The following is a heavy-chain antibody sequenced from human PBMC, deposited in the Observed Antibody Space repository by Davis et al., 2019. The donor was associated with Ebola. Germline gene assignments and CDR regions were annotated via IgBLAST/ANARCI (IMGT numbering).Heavy chain of an antibody. Sequence: MPSETLSLTCTVSGGSISSYYWSWIRQPPGKGLEWIGYIYYSGSTYYNPSLKSRVTISVDTSKNQFSLKLSSVTAADTAVYYCARGEVRYCSSTSCYNYGMDVWGQGTTVTVSS. V-gene: IGHV4-59*08. D-gene: IGHD2-2*02. J-gene: IGHJ6*02. CDR2: IYYSGST. CDR3: ARGEVRYCSSTSCYNYGMDV. CDR1: GGSISSYY.